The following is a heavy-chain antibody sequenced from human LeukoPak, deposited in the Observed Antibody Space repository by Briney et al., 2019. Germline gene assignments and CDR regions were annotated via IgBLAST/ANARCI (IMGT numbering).Heavy chain of an antibody. Sequence: GASVKVSCKASGYTFTSYGISWVRHAPGQGLEWMVWISAYNGNTNYAQKVQGRVTMTTDTSTSTAYMELRSLRSDDTAVYYCARDPRRFGELLYDYWGQGTLVTVSS. J-gene: IGHJ4*02. CDR3: ARDPRRFGELLYDY. D-gene: IGHD3-10*01. V-gene: IGHV1-18*04. CDR2: ISAYNGNT. CDR1: GYTFTSYG.